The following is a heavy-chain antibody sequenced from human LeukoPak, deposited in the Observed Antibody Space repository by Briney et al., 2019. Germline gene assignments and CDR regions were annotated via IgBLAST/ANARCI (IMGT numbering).Heavy chain of an antibody. CDR1: GFTFSSYE. D-gene: IGHD3-9*01. CDR3: ARGYDILTGYPGY. V-gene: IGHV3-48*03. CDR2: ISSSGSTI. Sequence: GGSLRLSCAASGFTFSSYEMNWVRQAPGKGLEWVSYISSSGSTIYYADSVKGRFTISRDNAKNSLYLQMNSLRAEDTAVYYCARGYDILTGYPGYWGQGTLVTVSS. J-gene: IGHJ4*02.